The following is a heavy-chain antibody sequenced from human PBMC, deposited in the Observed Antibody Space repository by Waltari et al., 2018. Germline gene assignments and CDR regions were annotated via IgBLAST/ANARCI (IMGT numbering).Heavy chain of an antibody. CDR2: IWLDGRSE. Sequence: QVQLVESGGGEVQPGRSLRLSCAASGFTFSSYGMHWVRQAPGKGLEWVAGIWLDGRSEHYEDSVKGRFTIYRDNSKNFVFLQLDSLSGEDTAMYYCARDSGPCSTGCPHFDLWGRGTLVTVSS. CDR1: GFTFSSYG. CDR3: ARDSGPCSTGCPHFDL. D-gene: IGHD2-2*01. V-gene: IGHV3-33*01. J-gene: IGHJ2*01.